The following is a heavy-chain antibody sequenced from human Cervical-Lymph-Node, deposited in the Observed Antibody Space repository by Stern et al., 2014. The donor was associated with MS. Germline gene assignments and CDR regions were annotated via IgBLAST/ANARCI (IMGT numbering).Heavy chain of an antibody. CDR1: GGTFNTHA. CDR3: ARGEYDGENGFFHYALDI. V-gene: IGHV1-69*01. J-gene: IGHJ6*02. Sequence: QMQLVQSGAEVKKPGSSVNVSCRASGGTFNTHAISWVRQAPGQGLEWLGGMIPMVPPVSYAQELQGRCPVTADATTNTAYMGMTTLRSEDTAVYFCARGEYDGENGFFHYALDIWGRGTTVPVSS. CDR2: MIPMVPPV. D-gene: IGHD3-10*01.